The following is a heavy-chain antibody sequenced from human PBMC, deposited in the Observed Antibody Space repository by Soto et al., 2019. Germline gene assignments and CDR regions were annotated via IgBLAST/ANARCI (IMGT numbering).Heavy chain of an antibody. CDR1: GGSFSGYY. CDR3: AGRYCTGGSCYRT. CDR2: INHDGIT. V-gene: IGHV4-34*01. D-gene: IGHD2-15*01. J-gene: IGHJ4*02. Sequence: QVQLQQWGAGLLKPSETLSLTCAISGGSFSGYYWSWIRQPPGKGLEWIGEINHDGITNYNPSLKSRVTISLDTSKNQFSLKLTSVTAADTAVYYCAGRYCTGGSCYRTWGQGTLVTVSS.